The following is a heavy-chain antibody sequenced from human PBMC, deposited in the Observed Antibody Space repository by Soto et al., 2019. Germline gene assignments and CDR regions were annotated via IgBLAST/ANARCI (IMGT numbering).Heavy chain of an antibody. Sequence: QVQLQQWGAGLLKPSETLSLTCAVYGGSFSGYYWSWIRQPPGKGLEWIGEINHSGSTNYNPSLKSRVTISVDTSKNQFSLKLSSVTAADTAVYYCARGRRFYSSSYWYSGGAFDIWGQGTMVTVSS. D-gene: IGHD6-13*01. J-gene: IGHJ3*02. CDR3: ARGRRFYSSSYWYSGGAFDI. CDR2: INHSGST. CDR1: GGSFSGYY. V-gene: IGHV4-34*01.